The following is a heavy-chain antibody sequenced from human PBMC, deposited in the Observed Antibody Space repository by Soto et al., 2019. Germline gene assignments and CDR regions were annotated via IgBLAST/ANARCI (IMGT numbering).Heavy chain of an antibody. CDR3: AKGQWLVFHFDY. Sequence: GGSLRLSCAASGFTVSSNYMTWVRQAPGKGLEWVSVIYSGGNTYYADSVKGRFTISRDNSKNTLYLQMNSLRAEDTAVYYCAKGQWLVFHFDYWGQGTLVTVSS. D-gene: IGHD6-19*01. CDR2: IYSGGNT. J-gene: IGHJ4*02. CDR1: GFTVSSNY. V-gene: IGHV3-53*01.